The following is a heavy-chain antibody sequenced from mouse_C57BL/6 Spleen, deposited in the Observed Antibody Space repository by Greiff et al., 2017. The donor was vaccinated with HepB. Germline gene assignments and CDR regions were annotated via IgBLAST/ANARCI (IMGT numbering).Heavy chain of an antibody. V-gene: IGHV2-2*01. CDR3: ARENYDRTVPYFDY. J-gene: IGHJ2*01. CDR1: GFSLTSYG. Sequence: VKVVESGPGLVQPSQSLSITCTVSGFSLTSYGVHWVRQSPGKGLEWLGVIWSGGSTDYNAAFISRLSISKDNSKSQVFFKMNSLQADDTAIYYCARENYDRTVPYFDYWGQGTTLTVSS. CDR2: IWSGGST. D-gene: IGHD2-4*01.